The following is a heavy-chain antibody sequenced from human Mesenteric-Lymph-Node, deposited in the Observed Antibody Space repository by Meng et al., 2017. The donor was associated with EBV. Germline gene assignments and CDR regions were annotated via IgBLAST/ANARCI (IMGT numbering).Heavy chain of an antibody. CDR3: TTCSGLYGAEIPTLDY. CDR2: IKSTTHGGTI. D-gene: IGHD4/OR15-4a*01. Sequence: VQLVESGGGLVKPGESLRLSCAGPGFTFSNAWVSWVRQAPGKGLEWVGRIKSTTHGGTIDYAAPVKGRFTISRDDSKDTVYLQMNSLKTEDTALYYCTTCSGLYGAEIPTLDYWGQGTLVTVSS. V-gene: IGHV3-15*01. CDR1: GFTFSNAW. J-gene: IGHJ4*02.